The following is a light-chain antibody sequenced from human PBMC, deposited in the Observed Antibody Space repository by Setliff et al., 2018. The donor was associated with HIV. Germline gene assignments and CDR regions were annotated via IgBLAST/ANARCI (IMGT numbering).Light chain of an antibody. CDR2: SNN. CDR3: AAWDDSLNGVV. Sequence: QSVLTQPPSASGTPGQRVTLSCSGSSSSIGSNTVNWYQQLPGTAPKLLIYSNNQRPSGVPERFSGSKSGTSASLAISGLQSEDEADYYCAAWDDSLNGVVFGGGTQLTVL. J-gene: IGLJ2*01. V-gene: IGLV1-44*01. CDR1: SSSIGSNT.